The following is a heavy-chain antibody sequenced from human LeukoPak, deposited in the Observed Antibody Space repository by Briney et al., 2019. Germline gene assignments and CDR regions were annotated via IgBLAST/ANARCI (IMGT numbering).Heavy chain of an antibody. CDR2: IYYSGST. D-gene: IGHD6-19*01. Sequence: SETLSLTCSVSGDAISSYYWSWIRQPPGEGLEWIGYIYYSGSTNYNPSLKSRVTMSVDASKNQFSLKLSSVTAADTAVYYCARDLSGWYNCFDPWGQGTLVTVSS. V-gene: IGHV4-59*01. J-gene: IGHJ5*02. CDR1: GDAISSYY. CDR3: ARDLSGWYNCFDP.